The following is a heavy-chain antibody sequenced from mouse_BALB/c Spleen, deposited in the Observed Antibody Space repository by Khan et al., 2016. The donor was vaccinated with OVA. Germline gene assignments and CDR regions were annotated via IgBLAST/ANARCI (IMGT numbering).Heavy chain of an antibody. Sequence: QVQLQQSGPELVKPGASVKMSCKASGYTFTDYVISWVKQRTGQGLEWIGEIYPGSGSIYYNEKFKGKATLTADTSSNTAYMQLSSLTSEDSAVFFCAKSFYGNSYAMDYWGQGTSVTVSS. CDR1: GYTFTDYV. J-gene: IGHJ4*01. D-gene: IGHD2-1*01. CDR2: IYPGSGSI. CDR3: AKSFYGNSYAMDY. V-gene: IGHV1-81*01.